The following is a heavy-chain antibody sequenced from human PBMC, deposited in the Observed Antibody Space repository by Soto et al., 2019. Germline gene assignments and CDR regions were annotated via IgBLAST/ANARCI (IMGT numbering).Heavy chain of an antibody. Sequence: VSLKISCTVSGYSFTSYWIGWVRQMPGKGLEWMGIIYPGDSDTRYSPSFQGQVTISADKSISTAYLQWSSLKASDTAMYYCATYYDSSGYYGYWGQGTLVTVSS. V-gene: IGHV5-51*01. D-gene: IGHD3-22*01. CDR2: IYPGDSDT. J-gene: IGHJ4*02. CDR3: ATYYDSSGYYGY. CDR1: GYSFTSYW.